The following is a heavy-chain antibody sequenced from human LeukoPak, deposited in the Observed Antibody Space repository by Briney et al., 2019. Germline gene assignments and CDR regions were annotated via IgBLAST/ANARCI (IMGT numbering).Heavy chain of an antibody. CDR2: ISYDGSNK. D-gene: IGHD1-26*01. J-gene: IGHJ4*02. V-gene: IGHV3-30*14. CDR3: ARGSGALLNY. Sequence: GGSLRLSCAASGFTFSSYAMHWVRQAPGKGLEWVAVISYDGSNKYYADSVKGRFTISRDNAKNTLYLQMNSLRAEDTAVYYCARGSGALLNYWGPGTPVTVSS. CDR1: GFTFSSYA.